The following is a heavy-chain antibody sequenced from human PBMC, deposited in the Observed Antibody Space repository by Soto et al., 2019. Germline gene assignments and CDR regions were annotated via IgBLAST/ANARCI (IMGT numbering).Heavy chain of an antibody. V-gene: IGHV1-18*01. Sequence: QVQLVQSGAEVKKPGASVKVSCKTSGYTFTMYGISWVRQAPEQGLEWMGWISTHNGNTNSAQKFQGRVTMTTDTSTSTAYMELRSLRSDDTAVYYCARSPYTNSWYYFDYWGQGTLVTVSS. J-gene: IGHJ4*02. D-gene: IGHD6-13*01. CDR3: ARSPYTNSWYYFDY. CDR2: ISTHNGNT. CDR1: GYTFTMYG.